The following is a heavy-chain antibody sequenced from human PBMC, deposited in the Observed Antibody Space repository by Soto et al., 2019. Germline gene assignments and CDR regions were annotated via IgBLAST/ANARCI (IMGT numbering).Heavy chain of an antibody. J-gene: IGHJ3*02. D-gene: IGHD2-8*01. CDR1: GGSISTYY. V-gene: IGHV4-59*12. CDR2: IYYSGST. Sequence: QVQLQESGPGLVTPSETLSLTCTVSGGSISTYYWTWIRQSPEKGLEWLGNIYYSGSTNYSPSLNSRLTISLDTSKNQFSPKLRSVTAADTAVDYCARESRCVNGACGNVFDIWGRGTKVTVSS. CDR3: ARESRCVNGACGNVFDI.